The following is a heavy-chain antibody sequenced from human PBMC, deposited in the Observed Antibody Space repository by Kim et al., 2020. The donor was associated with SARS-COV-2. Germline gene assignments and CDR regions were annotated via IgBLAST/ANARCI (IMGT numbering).Heavy chain of an antibody. Sequence: GGSLRLSCAASGFTFSNYAMSWVRQAPGKGLEWVSAIRGSGGNTYYADSEEGLFTISKYNYKNTLYLQMTSRTDEDTAEYYGAKSIGYVFLGFVELYYYG. CDR1: GFTFSNYA. D-gene: IGHD3-10*01. CDR2: IRGSGGNT. J-gene: IGHJ6*01. CDR3: AKSIGYVFLGFVELYYYG. V-gene: IGHV3-23*01.